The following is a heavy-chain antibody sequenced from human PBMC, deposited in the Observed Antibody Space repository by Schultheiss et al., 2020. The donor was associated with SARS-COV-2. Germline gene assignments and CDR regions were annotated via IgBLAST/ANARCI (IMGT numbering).Heavy chain of an antibody. CDR3: ARVEGEAAAYCSSTSCSYYFDY. J-gene: IGHJ4*02. V-gene: IGHV1-58*01. CDR1: GFTFTSSA. CDR2: IVVGSGNT. Sequence: SVKVSCKASGFTFTSSAVQWVRQARGQRLEWIGWIVVGSGNTNYAQKFQERVTITRDMSTSTAYMELSSLRSEDTAVYYCARVEGEAAAYCSSTSCSYYFDYWGQGTLVTVSS. D-gene: IGHD2-2*01.